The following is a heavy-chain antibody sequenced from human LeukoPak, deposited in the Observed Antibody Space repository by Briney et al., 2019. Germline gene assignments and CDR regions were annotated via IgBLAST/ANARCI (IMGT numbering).Heavy chain of an antibody. D-gene: IGHD6-13*01. CDR1: GGSLINHY. CDR3: ARGPAAVHP. J-gene: IGHJ5*02. Sequence: ASETLSLTCAVYGGSLINHYWIWIRQPPGKGLEWIGEINHSGSTNYSPSLKSRLTISVDTTKSQFFLKLSSVTAADTAVYYCARGPAAVHPWGQGTLVTVSS. V-gene: IGHV4-34*01. CDR2: INHSGST.